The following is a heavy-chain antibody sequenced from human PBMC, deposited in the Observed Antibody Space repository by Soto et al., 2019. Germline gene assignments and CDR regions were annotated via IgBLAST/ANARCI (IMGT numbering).Heavy chain of an antibody. CDR3: ARGKYSGSYYDWFDP. CDR1: GGSISTYY. D-gene: IGHD1-26*01. J-gene: IGHJ5*02. Sequence: SETLSLTCTVSGGSISTYYWSWTRQPPGKGLEWIGYIYYSGTTNYNPSLKSRVTISVDTSKNQFSLKLSSVTAADTAVYYCARGKYSGSYYDWFDPWGQGTLVTVSS. V-gene: IGHV4-59*01. CDR2: IYYSGTT.